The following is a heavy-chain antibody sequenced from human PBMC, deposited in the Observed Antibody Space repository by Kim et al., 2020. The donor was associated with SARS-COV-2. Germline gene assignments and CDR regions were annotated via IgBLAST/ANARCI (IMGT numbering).Heavy chain of an antibody. J-gene: IGHJ6*02. D-gene: IGHD2-15*01. Sequence: AQKFQGRVTITADESTSTAYMELSSLRSEDTAVYYCARLSGGWYYYGMDVWGQGTTVTVSS. V-gene: IGHV1-69*01. CDR3: ARLSGGWYYYGMDV.